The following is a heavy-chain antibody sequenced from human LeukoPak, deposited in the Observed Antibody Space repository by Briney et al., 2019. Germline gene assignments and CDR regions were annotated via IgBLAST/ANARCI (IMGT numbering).Heavy chain of an antibody. CDR2: ISGSGGST. CDR1: GFTFSSYA. V-gene: IGHV3-23*01. Sequence: TGGSLRLSCAASGFTFSSYAMSWVRQAPGKGLGWASAISGSGGSTYYADSVKGRFTISRDNSKNTLYLQMNSLRAEDTAVYYCAKDRDNSYGYGDWFDPWGQGTLVTVSS. D-gene: IGHD5-18*01. CDR3: AKDRDNSYGYGDWFDP. J-gene: IGHJ5*02.